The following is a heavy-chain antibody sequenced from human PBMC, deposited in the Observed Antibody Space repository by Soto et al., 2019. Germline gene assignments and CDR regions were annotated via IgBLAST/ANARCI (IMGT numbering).Heavy chain of an antibody. CDR2: INHSGST. V-gene: IGHV4-34*01. CDR1: GGSFSGYY. CDR3: ARVDLDAFDI. Sequence: QVQLQQWGAGLLKPSETLSLTCAVYGGSFSGYYWSWIRQPPGKGLEWIGEINHSGSTNYNPSLKSRVTISVDTSKNQFSLKLSSVTAADTAVYYCARVDLDAFDIWGQGTMVTVSS. J-gene: IGHJ3*02. D-gene: IGHD3-9*01.